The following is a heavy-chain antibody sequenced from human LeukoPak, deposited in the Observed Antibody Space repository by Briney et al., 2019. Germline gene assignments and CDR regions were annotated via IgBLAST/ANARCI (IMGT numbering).Heavy chain of an antibody. CDR1: GGSISSYY. CDR2: IYYSGST. V-gene: IGHV4-59*01. Sequence: PSETLSLTCTVSGGSISSYYWSWIRQPPGKGLEWIGYIYYSGSTNYNPSLKSRVTISVDTSKNQFSLKLSSVTAADTAVYYCARVSGDYDYYYYYYMDVWGKGTTVTVSS. CDR3: ARVSGDYDYYYYYYMDV. J-gene: IGHJ6*03. D-gene: IGHD4-17*01.